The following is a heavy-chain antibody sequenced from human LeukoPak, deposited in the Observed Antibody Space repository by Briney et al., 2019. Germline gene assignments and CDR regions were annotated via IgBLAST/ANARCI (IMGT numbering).Heavy chain of an antibody. CDR1: GFTARDNN. Sequence: GGSLRLSCVTSGFTARDNNMGWVRQAPGKGLEWVSVICSGDKTNYADSVRGRFTISRDNSKNTLYLQMNSLRVEDTAIYYYTRGPDEAKLSKWGRGTLVTVSS. J-gene: IGHJ4*02. CDR2: ICSGDKT. CDR3: TRGPDEAKLSK. D-gene: IGHD1-14*01. V-gene: IGHV3-53*01.